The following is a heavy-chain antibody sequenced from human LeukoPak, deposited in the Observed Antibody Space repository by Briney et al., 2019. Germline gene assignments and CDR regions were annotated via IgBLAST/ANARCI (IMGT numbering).Heavy chain of an antibody. Sequence: GGSLRLSCATSGFNFNDAWMSWVRQAPGKGLEWVSYISSSSSTIYYADSVKGRFTISRDNAKNSLYLQMNSLRAEDTAVYYCARPYYYGSGSYCFDYWGQGTLVTVSS. D-gene: IGHD3-10*01. CDR2: ISSSSSTI. J-gene: IGHJ4*02. V-gene: IGHV3-11*04. CDR1: GFNFNDAW. CDR3: ARPYYYGSGSYCFDY.